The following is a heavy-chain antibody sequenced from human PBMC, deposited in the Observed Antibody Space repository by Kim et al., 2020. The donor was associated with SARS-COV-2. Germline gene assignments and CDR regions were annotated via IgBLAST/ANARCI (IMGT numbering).Heavy chain of an antibody. CDR3: ARRLWLNSRWYPFDI. Sequence: SETLSLTCTVSGGSISSSSHYWGWIRQPPGKGLEWIETIFYSGITYYNPSLKSRVTISVDTSKNQFSLKLSSVTAADTAVYYCARRLWLNSRWYPFDIWGQGTMVTVSS. J-gene: IGHJ3*02. CDR2: IFYSGIT. D-gene: IGHD6-13*01. V-gene: IGHV4-39*01. CDR1: GGSISSSSHY.